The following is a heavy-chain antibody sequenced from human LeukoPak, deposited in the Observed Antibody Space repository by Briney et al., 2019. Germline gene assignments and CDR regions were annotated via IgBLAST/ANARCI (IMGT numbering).Heavy chain of an antibody. CDR3: ARDFGGSSMAAAAYDAFDI. CDR2: INSDGSST. J-gene: IGHJ3*02. Sequence: PGGSLRLSCAASGFTFSSYWMHWVRQAPGKGLVWVSRINSDGSSTSYADSVKGRFTISRDNAKNTLYLQMNSLRAEDTAVYYCARDFGGSSMAAAAYDAFDIWGQGTMVTVSS. CDR1: GFTFSSYW. D-gene: IGHD6-13*01. V-gene: IGHV3-74*01.